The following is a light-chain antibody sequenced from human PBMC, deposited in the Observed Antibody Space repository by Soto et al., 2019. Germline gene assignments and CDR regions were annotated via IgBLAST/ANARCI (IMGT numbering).Light chain of an antibody. V-gene: IGLV2-11*01. CDR1: SSDVGGYNY. J-gene: IGLJ2*01. Sequence: SVLTQPRSVSGSPGQSVTISCTGASSDVGGYNYVSWYQQHPGKAPKLMIYDVSKRPSGVPDRFSGSKSGNTASLTISGLQAEYEADYYCCSYSGSYTYVFVRGTK. CDR2: DVS. CDR3: CSYSGSYTYV.